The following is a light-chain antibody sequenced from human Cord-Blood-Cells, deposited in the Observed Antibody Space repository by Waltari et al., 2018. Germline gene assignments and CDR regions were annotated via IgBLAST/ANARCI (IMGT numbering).Light chain of an antibody. Sequence: QSALTQPASVSGSPGQSITISCTGTSSDVGGYNYVSRYQQHPGKAPKPMIYDVSNRPAGVSNRFSVSKAANTASLTISGLQAEDEADYYCSSYTSSSTHVFGTGTKVTVL. CDR1: SSDVGGYNY. CDR2: DVS. J-gene: IGLJ1*01. CDR3: SSYTSSSTHV. V-gene: IGLV2-14*01.